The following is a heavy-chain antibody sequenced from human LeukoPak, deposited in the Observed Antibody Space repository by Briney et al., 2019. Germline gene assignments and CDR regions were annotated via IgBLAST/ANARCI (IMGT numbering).Heavy chain of an antibody. CDR1: GFTFSNAW. D-gene: IGHD3-10*01. J-gene: IGHJ4*02. CDR2: IKSKTDGGTT. V-gene: IGHV3-15*01. Sequence: GGSLRLSCAASGFTFSNAWMSWVRQAPGKGLEWVGRIKSKTDGGTTDYAAPVKGRITISRDDSKNTLHLQMNSLKTEDTAVYYCTTVSLPMVRGVVMSSGYFDYWGQGTLVTVSS. CDR3: TTVSLPMVRGVVMSSGYFDY.